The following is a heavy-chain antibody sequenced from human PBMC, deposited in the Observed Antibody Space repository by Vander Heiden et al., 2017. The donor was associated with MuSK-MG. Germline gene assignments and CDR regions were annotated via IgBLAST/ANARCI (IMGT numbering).Heavy chain of an antibody. D-gene: IGHD4-17*01. CDR1: GGSFSGYY. Sequence: QVQLQQWGAGLLKPSETLSLTCAVYGGSFSGYYWSWIRQPPGKGLEWIGEINHSGSTNYNPSLKSRVTISVDTSKNQFSLKLSSVTAADTAVYYCARVWLGTVTTERGWLDPWGQGTLVTVSS. CDR2: INHSGST. V-gene: IGHV4-34*01. CDR3: ARVWLGTVTTERGWLDP. J-gene: IGHJ5*02.